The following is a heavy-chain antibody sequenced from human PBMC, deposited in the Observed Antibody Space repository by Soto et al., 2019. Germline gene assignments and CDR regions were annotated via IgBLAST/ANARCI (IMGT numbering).Heavy chain of an antibody. CDR3: AREYCSSTSCYPGLFDY. Sequence: EVQLVESGGGLVQPGGSLRLSCAASGFTFNSYSMNWVRQAPGKGLEWVSYISSSSSTIYYADSVKGRFTISRDNAKNSLYLQMNSLRAEDTAVYYCAREYCSSTSCYPGLFDYWGQGTLVTVSS. CDR1: GFTFNSYS. D-gene: IGHD2-2*01. CDR2: ISSSSSTI. J-gene: IGHJ4*02. V-gene: IGHV3-48*01.